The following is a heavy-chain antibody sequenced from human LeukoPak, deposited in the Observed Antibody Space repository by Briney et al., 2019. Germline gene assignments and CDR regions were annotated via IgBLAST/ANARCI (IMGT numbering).Heavy chain of an antibody. D-gene: IGHD6-13*01. CDR1: GFTFSSYS. V-gene: IGHV3-48*01. CDR2: ISSSSSTI. CDR3: AKDFPFKYSSSWYRSY. J-gene: IGHJ4*02. Sequence: PGGSLRLSCAASGFTFSSYSMNWVRQAPGKGLEWVSYISSSSSTIYYADSVKGRFTISRDNSKNTLYLQMNSLRAEDTAVYYCAKDFPFKYSSSWYRSYWGQGTLVTVSS.